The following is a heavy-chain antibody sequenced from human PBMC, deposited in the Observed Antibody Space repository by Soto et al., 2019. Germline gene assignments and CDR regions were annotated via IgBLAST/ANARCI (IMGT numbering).Heavy chain of an antibody. CDR3: ARPLGWRDAFDI. Sequence: LEWVANIKEDGSEKYYVDAARGRFTISTDNAKNSLYLQMNSLRAENTAVYYCARPLGWRDAFDIWGQGTMVTVSS. D-gene: IGHD6-19*01. J-gene: IGHJ3*02. CDR2: IKEDGSEK. V-gene: IGHV3-7*01.